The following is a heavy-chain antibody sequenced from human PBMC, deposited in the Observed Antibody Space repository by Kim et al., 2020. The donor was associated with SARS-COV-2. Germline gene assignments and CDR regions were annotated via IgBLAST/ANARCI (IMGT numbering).Heavy chain of an antibody. CDR3: ARPGYNYGRSFDY. J-gene: IGHJ4*02. D-gene: IGHD5-18*01. V-gene: IGHV5-10-1*01. Sequence: YGPSFQGHVTISADKSISTAYMQGSSLKASDTAIYYCARPGYNYGRSFDYWGQGTLVTVSS.